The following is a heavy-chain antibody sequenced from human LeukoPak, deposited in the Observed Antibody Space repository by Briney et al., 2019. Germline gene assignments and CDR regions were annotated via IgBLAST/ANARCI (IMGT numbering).Heavy chain of an antibody. J-gene: IGHJ4*02. CDR1: GGSISSYY. Sequence: SETLSLTCTVSGGSISSYYWSWIRQPPGKGLEWIGYISYSGSTNYNPSLKSRVTTSVDTSKNQFSLKLSSVTAADTAVYYCARGSSGYSYGWGQGTLVTVSS. V-gene: IGHV4-59*01. CDR2: ISYSGST. CDR3: ARGSSGYSYG. D-gene: IGHD5-18*01.